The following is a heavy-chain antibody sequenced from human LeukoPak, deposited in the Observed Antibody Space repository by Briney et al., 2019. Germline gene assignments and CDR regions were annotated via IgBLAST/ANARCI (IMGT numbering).Heavy chain of an antibody. D-gene: IGHD3-22*01. Sequence: PSETLSLTCTVSGGSTSSFYWSWIRQPPGKGLEWIGYIYYSGSTNYNPSLKSRVTISVDTSKNQFSLKLSSVTAADTAVYYCARDRGDYDSSGYYGYFDYWGQGALVTVSS. CDR1: GGSTSSFY. CDR3: ARDRGDYDSSGYYGYFDY. CDR2: IYYSGST. J-gene: IGHJ4*02. V-gene: IGHV4-59*01.